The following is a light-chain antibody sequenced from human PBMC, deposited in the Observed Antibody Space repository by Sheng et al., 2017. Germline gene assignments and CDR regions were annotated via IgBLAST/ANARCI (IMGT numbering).Light chain of an antibody. CDR3: QQYDSFPWT. V-gene: IGKV1-33*01. CDR1: QDIRKY. CDR2: DAA. Sequence: DIQMTQSPSSLSASVGDRVTITYQASQDIRKYLNWYQQKPGKAPKFLIYDAANLENGVPSRFSGSGSGTDFTFTISSLQPEDVATYYCQQYDSFPWTFGQGTKVEIK. J-gene: IGKJ1*01.